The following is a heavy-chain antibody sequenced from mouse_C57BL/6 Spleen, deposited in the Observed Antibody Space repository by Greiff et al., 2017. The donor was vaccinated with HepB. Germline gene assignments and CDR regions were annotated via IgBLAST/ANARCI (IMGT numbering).Heavy chain of an antibody. D-gene: IGHD2-4*01. V-gene: IGHV1-15*01. CDR1: GYTFTDYE. CDR2: IDPETGGT. J-gene: IGHJ3*01. CDR3: TNDDSAWLAY. Sequence: QVQLQQSGAELVRPGASVTLSCKASGYTFTDYEMHWVKQTPVHGLEWIGAIDPETGGTAYNQKFKGKAILTADKSSSTAYMELRSLTSEDSPVYYCTNDDSAWLAYWGQGTLVTVSA.